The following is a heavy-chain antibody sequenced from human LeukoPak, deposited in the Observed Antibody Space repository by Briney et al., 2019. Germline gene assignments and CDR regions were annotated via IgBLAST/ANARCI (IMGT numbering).Heavy chain of an antibody. CDR1: GITLSNYG. J-gene: IGHJ4*02. CDR3: AKRGVVIRVILVGFHKEAYYFDS. D-gene: IGHD3-22*01. V-gene: IGHV3-23*01. CDR2: ISGSGGST. Sequence: GGSLRLSCAVSGITLSNYGMSCVRQAPGEGLEWVAGISGSGGSTNYADSVKGRFTISRDNPKHTLYLQMNILRAEDTAVYFCAKRGVVIRVILVGFHKEAYYFDSWGQGALVTVSS.